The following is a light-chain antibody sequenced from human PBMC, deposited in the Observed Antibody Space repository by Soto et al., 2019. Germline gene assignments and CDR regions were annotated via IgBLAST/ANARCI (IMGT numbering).Light chain of an antibody. J-gene: IGLJ1*01. V-gene: IGLV2-8*01. Sequence: QSVLAQPPSASGSPGQSVTISCTGTSSDVGGYDYVSWYQQHPGKAPKLMIYEVTIRPSGVSDRFPGSKSGNTASLTVSGLQAEDEADYYCSSYTGGNPSYVFXTGTKVTVL. CDR3: SSYTGGNPSYV. CDR1: SSDVGGYDY. CDR2: EVT.